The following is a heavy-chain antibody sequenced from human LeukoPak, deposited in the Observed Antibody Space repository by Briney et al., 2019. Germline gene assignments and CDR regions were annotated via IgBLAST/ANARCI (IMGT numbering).Heavy chain of an antibody. J-gene: IGHJ4*02. D-gene: IGHD6-6*01. V-gene: IGHV3-7*01. CDR3: ARRGGSSSRRSPIDY. CDR2: IKQDGSQR. CDR1: GFRFSSYS. Sequence: PGGSLRLSCVASGFRFSSYSLSWVRQAPGKGPEWVANIKQDGSQRYYVDSVRGRFTISRDNAKNSLFLQMNGLRAEDTAVYYCARRGGSSSRRSPIDYWGQGTLVTVSS.